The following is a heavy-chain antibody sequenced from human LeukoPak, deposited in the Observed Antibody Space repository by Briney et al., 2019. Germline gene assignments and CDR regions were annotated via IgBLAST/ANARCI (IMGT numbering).Heavy chain of an antibody. Sequence: ASVKVSCKASGYTFTNYYIHWVRQAPGQGLEWMGIINPGGGQTNYEQKLQGRVTLTRDTSTTTVYLELSSLRSEDTAVYYCARDRNCGKEDYFDYWGQGTLVTVSS. CDR1: GYTFTNYY. J-gene: IGHJ4*02. D-gene: IGHD1-14*01. CDR3: ARDRNCGKEDYFDY. V-gene: IGHV1-46*04. CDR2: INPGGGQT.